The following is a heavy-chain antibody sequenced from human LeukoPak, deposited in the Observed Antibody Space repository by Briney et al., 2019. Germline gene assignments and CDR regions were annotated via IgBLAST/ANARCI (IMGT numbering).Heavy chain of an antibody. V-gene: IGHV1-2*02. Sequence: ASVKVSCKASGYSFTGHYMHWVRQAPGQGLEWMGWLNTYSGDTKYAQNFQGRVTMTRDTSISTAYMELGRLTSDDTAVYYCARFEDRGLVSAAFYWGQGTLVTVSS. CDR3: ARFEDRGLVSAAFY. J-gene: IGHJ4*02. CDR2: LNTYSGDT. D-gene: IGHD2-2*01. CDR1: GYSFTGHY.